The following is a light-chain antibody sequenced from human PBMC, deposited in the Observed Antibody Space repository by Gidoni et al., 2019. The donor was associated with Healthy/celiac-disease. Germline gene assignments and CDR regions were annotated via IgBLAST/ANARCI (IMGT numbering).Light chain of an antibody. CDR3: QQSYSTPWT. CDR1: QSISSD. Sequence: DIQMTQSPSSLSASVGDRVTITGRASQSISSDLHWYQQKPGTAPKLLIYAASSLQSGVPSRFSGSGSGTYFTLTISSLQPEDFATYYCQQSYSTPWTFGQGTKVEIK. CDR2: AAS. J-gene: IGKJ1*01. V-gene: IGKV1-39*01.